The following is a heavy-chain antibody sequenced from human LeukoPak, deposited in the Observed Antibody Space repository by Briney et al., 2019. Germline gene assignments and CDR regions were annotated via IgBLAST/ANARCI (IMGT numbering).Heavy chain of an antibody. CDR1: GGSFSGYY. CDR3: ARGPPMTYYFDY. Sequence: PSDTLSLTCAVYGGSFSGYYWSWIRQPPGKGLEWIGEINHSGSTNYNPSLKSRVTISVDTSKNQFSLKLIPVTAADTAVYYCARGPPMTYYFDYGGQRTLVTVSS. CDR2: INHSGST. J-gene: IGHJ4*02. V-gene: IGHV4-34*01.